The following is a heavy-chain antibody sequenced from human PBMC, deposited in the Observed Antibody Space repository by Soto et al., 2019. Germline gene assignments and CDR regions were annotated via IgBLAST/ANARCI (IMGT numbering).Heavy chain of an antibody. CDR1: GFTFSSYG. D-gene: IGHD3-9*01. J-gene: IGHJ6*02. CDR3: ARSYYDILLGGRYYYGMDV. CDR2: IWYDGSNK. Sequence: GGSLRLSCAASGFTFSSYGMHWVRQAPGKGLEWVAVIWYDGSNKYYADSVKGRFTISRDNSKNTLYLQMNSLRAEDTAVYYCARSYYDILLGGRYYYGMDVWGQGTTVTVSS. V-gene: IGHV3-33*01.